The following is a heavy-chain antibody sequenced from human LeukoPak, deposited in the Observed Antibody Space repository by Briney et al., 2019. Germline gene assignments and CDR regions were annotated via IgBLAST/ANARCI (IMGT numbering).Heavy chain of an antibody. Sequence: ASVKVSCKASGYTFTSYAMNWVRQAPGQGLEWMGWINTNTGNPTYAQGFTGRFVFSLDTPVSTAYLQISSLKAEDTAVYYCARYEGVGAAAAAIDYWGQGTLVTVSS. D-gene: IGHD6-13*01. J-gene: IGHJ4*02. V-gene: IGHV7-4-1*02. CDR1: GYTFTSYA. CDR3: ARYEGVGAAAAAIDY. CDR2: INTNTGNP.